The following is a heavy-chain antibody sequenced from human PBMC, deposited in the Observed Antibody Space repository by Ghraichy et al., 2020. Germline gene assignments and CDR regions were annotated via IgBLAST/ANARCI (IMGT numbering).Heavy chain of an antibody. D-gene: IGHD3-22*01. Sequence: SVKVSCKASGGTFSSYAISWVRQAPGQGLEWMGGIIPIFGTANYAQKFQGRVTITADESTSTAYMELSSLRSEDTAVYYCARDGAHYDSSGYPYYFDYWGQGTLVTVSS. V-gene: IGHV1-69*13. CDR1: GGTFSSYA. J-gene: IGHJ4*02. CDR3: ARDGAHYDSSGYPYYFDY. CDR2: IIPIFGTA.